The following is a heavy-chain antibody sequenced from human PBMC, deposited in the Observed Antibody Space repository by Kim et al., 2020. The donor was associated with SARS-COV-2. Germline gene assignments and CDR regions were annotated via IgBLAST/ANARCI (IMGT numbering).Heavy chain of an antibody. D-gene: IGHD1-20*01. V-gene: IGHV4-59*10. J-gene: IGHJ6*03. Sequence: PTGRVTISVSTSKNQFSLKLSSVPAADTAVYYCARYNWNYHYYYYMDVWGKGTTVTVSS. CDR3: ARYNWNYHYYYYMDV.